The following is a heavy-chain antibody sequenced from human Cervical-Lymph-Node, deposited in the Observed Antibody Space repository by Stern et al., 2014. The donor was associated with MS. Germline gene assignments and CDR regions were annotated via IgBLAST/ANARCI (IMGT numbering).Heavy chain of an antibody. D-gene: IGHD3-22*01. J-gene: IGHJ4*02. Sequence: VQLVESGGCVVQPGRSLRLSCAASGFTFRSYGMHWVRQAPGKGLEWVAVIWTDGSNKYYADYVKGRFTISKDNCKNPLYLQKNSLRTEDTAVYYCARGLGTYDSSGYWVFDYWGQGTLVTVSS. CDR1: GFTFRSYG. CDR3: ARGLGTYDSSGYWVFDY. CDR2: IWTDGSNK. V-gene: IGHV3-33*01.